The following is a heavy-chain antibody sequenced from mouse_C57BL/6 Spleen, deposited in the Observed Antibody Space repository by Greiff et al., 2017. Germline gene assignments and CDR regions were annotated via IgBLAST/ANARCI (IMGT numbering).Heavy chain of an antibody. CDR2: IFPGNSDT. CDR3: TRWEKAFYAMDY. Sequence: VQLQQSGTVLARPGASVKLSCKTSGYTFTSYWMHWVKQRPGQGLEWLGAIFPGNSDTSYNQKFKGKAKLTAVTSASTAYMELSSLTNEDSAVYYCTRWEKAFYAMDYWGQGTSVTVSS. V-gene: IGHV1-5*01. J-gene: IGHJ4*01. CDR1: GYTFTSYW. D-gene: IGHD4-1*01.